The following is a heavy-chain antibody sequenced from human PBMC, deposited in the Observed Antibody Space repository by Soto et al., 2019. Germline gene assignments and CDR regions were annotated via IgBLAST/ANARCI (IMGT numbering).Heavy chain of an antibody. CDR2: IFHGGTT. Sequence: SETLSLTCAVSGGSISSHHWWTWVRQSPGQGLEWIGEIFHGGTTNYSPSLKSRVTISVDKSKNEFSLKLSSVTAADMAVYYCARGKRIVGGYSSSWYYYYGMDVWGQGTTVTVSS. D-gene: IGHD6-13*01. V-gene: IGHV4-4*02. CDR3: ARGKRIVGGYSSSWYYYYGMDV. J-gene: IGHJ6*02. CDR1: GGSISSHHW.